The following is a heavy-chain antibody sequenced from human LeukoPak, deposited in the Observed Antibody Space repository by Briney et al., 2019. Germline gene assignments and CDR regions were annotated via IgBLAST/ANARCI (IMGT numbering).Heavy chain of an antibody. CDR3: ARDSTYYDILTGYYNRNPSDY. D-gene: IGHD3-9*01. CDR2: IIPIFGTA. Sequence: ASVKVSCKASGGTFSSYAISWVRQAPGQGREWMGGIIPIFGTANYAQKFQGRVTITADECTSTAYMKLSSLRSEDTALYYCARDSTYYDILTGYYNRNPSDYWGQGTLVTVSS. V-gene: IGHV1-69*01. J-gene: IGHJ4*02. CDR1: GGTFSSYA.